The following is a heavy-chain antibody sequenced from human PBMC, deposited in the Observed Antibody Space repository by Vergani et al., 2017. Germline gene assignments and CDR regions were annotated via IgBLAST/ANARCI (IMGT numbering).Heavy chain of an antibody. CDR2: ISSSSSYI. V-gene: IGHV3-11*06. D-gene: IGHD2-2*02. J-gene: IGHJ3*02. CDR3: ARDYFSIVVVPAAIGDAFDI. Sequence: QVQLVESGGGLVKPGGSLRLSCAASGFTFSDYYMSWIRQAPGKGLEWVSYISSSSSYIYYADSVKGRFTISRDNAKNSLYLQMNSLRAEDTAVYYCARDYFSIVVVPAAIGDAFDIWGQGTMVTVSS. CDR1: GFTFSDYY.